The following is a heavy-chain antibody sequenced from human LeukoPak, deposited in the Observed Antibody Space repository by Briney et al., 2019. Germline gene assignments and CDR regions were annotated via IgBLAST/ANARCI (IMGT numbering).Heavy chain of an antibody. D-gene: IGHD6-13*01. CDR1: GFTFSTYI. J-gene: IGHJ4*02. CDR3: ASKGAVAATERDY. Sequence: GGSLRLSCAASGFTFSTYIMNWVRQAPGKGLEWVSSISTSSRYIYDADSVKGRFTISRDNAKNSLYLQMNSLRAEDTAVYYCASKGAVAATERDYWGQGTLVTVSS. V-gene: IGHV3-21*01. CDR2: ISTSSRYI.